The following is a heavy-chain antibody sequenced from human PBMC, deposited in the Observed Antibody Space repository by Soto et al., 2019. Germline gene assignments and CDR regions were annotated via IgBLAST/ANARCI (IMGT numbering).Heavy chain of an antibody. CDR2: ISYDGSNK. CDR3: AKDPTPIYVWGSYRPYYFDY. D-gene: IGHD3-16*02. Sequence: GGSLRLSCAASGFTFSSYGMHWVRQAPGKGLEWVAVISYDGSNKYYADSVKGRFTISRDNSKNTLYLQMNSLRAEDTAVYYCAKDPTPIYVWGSYRPYYFDYWGQGTLVTVSS. V-gene: IGHV3-30*18. CDR1: GFTFSSYG. J-gene: IGHJ4*02.